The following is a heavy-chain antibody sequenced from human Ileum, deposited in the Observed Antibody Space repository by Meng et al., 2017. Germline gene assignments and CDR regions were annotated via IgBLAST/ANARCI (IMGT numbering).Heavy chain of an antibody. V-gene: IGHV1-2*06. CDR2: INPNSGDT. Sequence: QVQAVQSGAELKKTWASVKVSCTASGYTFLAFYMHWVRQAPGQGLEWMGRINPNSGDTKCAQKFQGRVTMTRDTSISTAYMELSTLTSDDTAMYYCARDLRGGGSYYLSYWGQGTLVTVSS. D-gene: IGHD1-26*01. J-gene: IGHJ4*02. CDR3: ARDLRGGGSYYLSY. CDR1: GYTFLAFY.